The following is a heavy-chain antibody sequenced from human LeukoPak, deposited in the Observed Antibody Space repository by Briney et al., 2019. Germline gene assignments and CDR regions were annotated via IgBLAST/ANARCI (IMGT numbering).Heavy chain of an antibody. Sequence: GGSLRLSCAASGFTFSSYNMNWVRQAPGKGLEWVSYISSRSSTIYYADSVKGRFTISRDNAKNSLYLQMNSLRAEDTAVYYCARDYGDYVTYFDYWGQGTLVTVSS. CDR2: ISSRSSTI. CDR1: GFTFSSYN. J-gene: IGHJ4*02. V-gene: IGHV3-48*01. CDR3: ARDYGDYVTYFDY. D-gene: IGHD4-17*01.